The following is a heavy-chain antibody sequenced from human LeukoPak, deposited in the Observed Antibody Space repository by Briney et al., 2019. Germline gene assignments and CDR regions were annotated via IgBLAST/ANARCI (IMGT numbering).Heavy chain of an antibody. CDR2: IYSGGST. CDR1: GFTVSSNY. V-gene: IGHV3-53*01. D-gene: IGHD6-19*01. CDR3: ARSMAGITGVFDY. Sequence: GGSLRLSCAASGFTVSSNYMSWVRQAPGKGLEWVSVIYSGGSTYYADSVKGRFTISRDNPKNTLYLQMNSLRAEDTAVYYCARSMAGITGVFDYWGQGTLVTVSS. J-gene: IGHJ4*02.